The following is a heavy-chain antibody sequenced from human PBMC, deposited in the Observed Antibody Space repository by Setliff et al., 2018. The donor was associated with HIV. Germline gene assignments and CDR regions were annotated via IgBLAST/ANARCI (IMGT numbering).Heavy chain of an antibody. D-gene: IGHD3-16*01. V-gene: IGHV3-33*06. CDR1: GFTFNDYA. CDR2: IWHDGSNQ. Sequence: GSLRLSCAASGFTFNDYAMHWVRQAPGKGLEWVAVIWHDGSNQYYADSVKGRFTISRDNSRNTQYLQMSSLSVEDTAVYYCVKNLYTEMWGEIFDSWGRGTLVTVSS. J-gene: IGHJ4*02. CDR3: VKNLYTEMWGEIFDS.